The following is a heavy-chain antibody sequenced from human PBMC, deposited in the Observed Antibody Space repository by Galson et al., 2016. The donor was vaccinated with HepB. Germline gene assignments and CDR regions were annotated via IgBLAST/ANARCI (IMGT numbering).Heavy chain of an antibody. Sequence: SLRLSCAASGFTFTNYWMSWLRQAPGTGLEWISYIGYGGTPTYYADSVKGRFTISRDNATSSLYLEMNSLRADDTAVYYCAPQWRSWGQGTLVTVSS. CDR2: IGYGGTPT. D-gene: IGHD2-8*01. J-gene: IGHJ4*02. CDR3: APQWRS. V-gene: IGHV3-11*01. CDR1: GFTFTNYW.